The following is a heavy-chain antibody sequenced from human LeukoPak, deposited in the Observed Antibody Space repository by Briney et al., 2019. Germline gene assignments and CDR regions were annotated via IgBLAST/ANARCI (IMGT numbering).Heavy chain of an antibody. V-gene: IGHV1-2*06. CDR2: INPNSGGT. Sequence: ASVKVSCKASGYTFTGYYMHWVRQAPGQGLEWVGRINPNSGGTNYAQKFQGRVTMTRDTSISTAYMELSRLRSDDTAVYYCARDLIVIGAAAGKPDYWGQGTLVTVSS. J-gene: IGHJ4*02. CDR3: ARDLIVIGAAAGKPDY. D-gene: IGHD6-13*01. CDR1: GYTFTGYY.